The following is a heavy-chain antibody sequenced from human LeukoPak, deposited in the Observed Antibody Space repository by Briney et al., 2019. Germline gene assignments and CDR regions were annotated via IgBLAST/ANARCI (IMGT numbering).Heavy chain of an antibody. CDR2: ISSSGSYI. CDR1: GFSVSNNY. J-gene: IGHJ5*02. CDR3: ARDRIAAAATGNWFDP. Sequence: GGSLRLSCAASGFSVSNNYMNWVRQAPGKGLEWVSSISSSGSYIYYADSVKGRFTISRDNAKNSLYLQMNSLRAEDTAVYYCARDRIAAAATGNWFDPWGQGTLVTVSS. V-gene: IGHV3-21*01. D-gene: IGHD6-13*01.